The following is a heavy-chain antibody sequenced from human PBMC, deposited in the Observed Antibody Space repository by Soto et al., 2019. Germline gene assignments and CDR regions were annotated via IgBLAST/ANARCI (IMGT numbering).Heavy chain of an antibody. CDR3: VRVVAIPGYPDN. V-gene: IGHV1-69*12. J-gene: IGHJ4*02. CDR1: GATFSSYA. D-gene: IGHD5-12*01. Sequence: QVQLVQSGAEVRQPASSVKVSCNTSGATFSSYAITWVRQAPGQGLEWMGGSVPTVDTSKYAQKLQDRVTITADQFTITVYMELSSLRSDDTAVYYCVRVVAIPGYPDNWGQGTLVTVSS. CDR2: SVPTVDTS.